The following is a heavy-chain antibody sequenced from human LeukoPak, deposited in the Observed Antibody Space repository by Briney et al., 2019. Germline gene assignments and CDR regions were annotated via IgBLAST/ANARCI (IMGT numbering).Heavy chain of an antibody. CDR2: ISDGGSTT. CDR3: SRSAYYDGSGNYYDY. CDR1: GFTFTNAW. D-gene: IGHD3-22*01. V-gene: IGHV3-74*01. J-gene: IGHJ4*02. Sequence: GGSLRLSCAASGFTFTNAWMNWVRQAPGKGLVWVSRISDGGSTTTYADSVKGRFTISRDNAKNTLYLQMNGLRAEDTAVYYCSRSAYYDGSGNYYDYWGRGALVTVSS.